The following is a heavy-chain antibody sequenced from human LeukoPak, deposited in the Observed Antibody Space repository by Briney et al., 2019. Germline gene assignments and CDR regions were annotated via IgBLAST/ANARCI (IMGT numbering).Heavy chain of an antibody. CDR1: GFTFSYYW. J-gene: IGHJ4*02. Sequence: GGSLRLSCAASGFTFSYYWMHWVRQAPGKGLEWVSLISGDGGSTFYADSVKGRFTISRDNSKTSLYLQMNSLRSDDTALYYCARESESSGWYDYWGQGTLVTVSS. CDR2: ISGDGGST. CDR3: ARESESSGWYDY. V-gene: IGHV3-43*02. D-gene: IGHD6-19*01.